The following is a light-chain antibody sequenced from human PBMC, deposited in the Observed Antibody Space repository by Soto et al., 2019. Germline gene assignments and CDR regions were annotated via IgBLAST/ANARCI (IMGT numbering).Light chain of an antibody. V-gene: IGKV3-15*01. CDR1: QSVSNF. J-gene: IGKJ2*01. Sequence: IGLIQYECTIALSGGDRATXSCRXTQSVSNFLAWYHHKPFLAPSLLIFGASVISTVLPASFSGSGSRTKFTMRIRHLTSEDCEVYCFQQEASWAALFTLGQGTKVDIK. CDR3: QQEASWAALFT. CDR2: GAS.